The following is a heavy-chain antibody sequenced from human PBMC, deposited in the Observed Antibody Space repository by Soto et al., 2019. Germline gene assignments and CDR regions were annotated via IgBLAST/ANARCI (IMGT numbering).Heavy chain of an antibody. CDR3: ARDTVTTAFDY. CDR2: IYYSGST. J-gene: IGHJ4*02. V-gene: IGHV4-30-4*01. Sequence: SETLSLTCTVSGGSISSGDYYWSWIRQPPGKGLEWIGYIYYSGSTYYNPSLKSRVTISVDTSKNQFSLKLSSVTAADTAVYYCARDTVTTAFDYWGQGTLVTVSS. D-gene: IGHD4-17*01. CDR1: GGSISSGDYY.